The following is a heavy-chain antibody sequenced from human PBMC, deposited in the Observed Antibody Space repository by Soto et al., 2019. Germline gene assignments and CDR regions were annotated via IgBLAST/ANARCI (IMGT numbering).Heavy chain of an antibody. Sequence: QVHLEQWGAVLLKPSETLSLTCAVYGGSLSGYFWSWVRQPPGKGLEWIGEINDSGSTNYNPSLKSRVTISADTSKHQFSLRLSSVTAADSAIYYCASYHYYDFWIGSRHYMDVWGKGTTVSVSS. CDR2: INDSGST. J-gene: IGHJ6*03. CDR3: ASYHYYDFWIGSRHYMDV. CDR1: GGSLSGYF. D-gene: IGHD3-3*01. V-gene: IGHV4-34*01.